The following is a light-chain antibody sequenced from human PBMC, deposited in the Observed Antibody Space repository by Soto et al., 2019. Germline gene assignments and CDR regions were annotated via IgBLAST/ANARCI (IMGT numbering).Light chain of an antibody. V-gene: IGKV1-5*03. J-gene: IGKJ4*02. CDR3: KQYKSYRT. CDR2: KAS. Sequence: DIQMTQSPSTLSASVGDRVTITCRASQSISSWLAWYQQKPGKAPKLLIYKASSVESGVPSRFSGSGSGTEFTLPISSLHPDFFENYDCKQYKSYRTFDEGTMVDTK. CDR1: QSISSW.